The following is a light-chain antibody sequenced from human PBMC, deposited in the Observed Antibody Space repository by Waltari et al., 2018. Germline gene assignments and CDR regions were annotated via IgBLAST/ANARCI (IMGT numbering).Light chain of an antibody. J-gene: IGKJ1*01. CDR1: QSVSNNY. Sequence: EIVLTQSPGTLSLSPGERATLSCRASQSVSNNYLAWYQQRPGQAPRLLICDASTRATGIPDRFSGGGSGRDFTLTISRLEPEDFAVYYCQQYGSSPPWTFGQGTKVEVK. CDR3: QQYGSSPPWT. CDR2: DAS. V-gene: IGKV3-20*01.